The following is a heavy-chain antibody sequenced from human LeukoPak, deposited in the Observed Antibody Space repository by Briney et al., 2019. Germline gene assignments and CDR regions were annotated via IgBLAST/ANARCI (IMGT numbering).Heavy chain of an antibody. Sequence: PGGSLRLSCAASGFTFSSYSMNWVRQAPGKGLEWVSSISSSSSYIYYADSVKGRFTISRDNAKNSLYLQMNSPRAEDTAVYYCASDYVWGSYRYSESYYFDYWGQGTLVTVSS. CDR1: GFTFSSYS. V-gene: IGHV3-21*01. CDR2: ISSSSSYI. D-gene: IGHD3-16*02. J-gene: IGHJ4*02. CDR3: ASDYVWGSYRYSESYYFDY.